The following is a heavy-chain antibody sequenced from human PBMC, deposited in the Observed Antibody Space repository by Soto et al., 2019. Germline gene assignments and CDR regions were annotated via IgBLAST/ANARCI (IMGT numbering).Heavy chain of an antibody. D-gene: IGHD3-10*01. V-gene: IGHV2-70*11. CDR1: GFSLSTSGMC. CDR3: ARGMVRGVIWLHYYYYGMDV. J-gene: IGHJ6*02. CDR2: IDWDDDK. Sequence: SGPTLVNPTQTLTLTCTFSGFSLSTSGMCVSWIRQPPGKALEWLARIDWDDDKYYSTSLKTRLTISKDTSKNQVVLTMTNMDPVDTATYYFARGMVRGVIWLHYYYYGMDVWGQGTTVTVS.